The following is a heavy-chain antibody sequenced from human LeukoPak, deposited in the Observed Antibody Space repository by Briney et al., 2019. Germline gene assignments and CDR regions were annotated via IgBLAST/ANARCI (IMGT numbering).Heavy chain of an antibody. Sequence: PSETLSLTCAVSGGSISSGGYSWSWIRQPPGKGLEWIGYIYYSGSTNYNPSLKSRVTISVDTSKNQFSLKLSSVTAADTAVYYCASGGLAARSFDYWGQGTLVTVSS. D-gene: IGHD6-6*01. J-gene: IGHJ4*02. CDR1: GGSISSGGYS. CDR2: IYYSGST. V-gene: IGHV4-61*08. CDR3: ASGGLAARSFDY.